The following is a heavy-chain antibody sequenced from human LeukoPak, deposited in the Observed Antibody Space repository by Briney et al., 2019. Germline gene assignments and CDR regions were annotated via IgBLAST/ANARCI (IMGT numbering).Heavy chain of an antibody. Sequence: ASVKVSCKASGYTFTSYFMHWVRQAPGQGLEWMGWMNPNSGNTGYAQKFQGRVTMTRNTSISTAYMELSSLRSEDTAVYYCAVYGGNSQIDYWGQGTLVTVSS. V-gene: IGHV1-8*02. D-gene: IGHD4-23*01. CDR1: GYTFTSYF. J-gene: IGHJ4*02. CDR3: AVYGGNSQIDY. CDR2: MNPNSGNT.